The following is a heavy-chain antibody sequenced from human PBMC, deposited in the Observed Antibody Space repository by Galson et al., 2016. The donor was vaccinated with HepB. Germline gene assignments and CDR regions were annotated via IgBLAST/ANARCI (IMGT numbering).Heavy chain of an antibody. J-gene: IGHJ4*01. CDR1: GGSISSSNW. D-gene: IGHD3-10*01. V-gene: IGHV4-4*01. CDR2: IYHSGNT. CDR3: ARDGFPGFGSFFDY. Sequence: ETLSLTCAVSGGSISSSNWWSWVRQPPGKGLEWIGEIYHSGNTNYNPSLKSRVTISADTSKNQFSLNLSSVTAADTAVYFCARDGFPGFGSFFDYWGHGALVTVSS.